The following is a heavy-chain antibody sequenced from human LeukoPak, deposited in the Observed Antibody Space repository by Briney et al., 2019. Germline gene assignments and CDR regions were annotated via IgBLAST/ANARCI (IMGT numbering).Heavy chain of an antibody. Sequence: PGGSLRLSCAASGFTFSHYYMGWLRQAPGKGLEWLSYISSSGSDTNYADSVRGRFTISRDNAKNSLYLQMNSLRAEDTAVYYCARVRGSYSVNYWGQGTLVTVSS. V-gene: IGHV3-11*06. CDR2: ISSSGSDT. J-gene: IGHJ4*02. CDR1: GFTFSHYY. CDR3: ARVRGSYSVNY. D-gene: IGHD1-26*01.